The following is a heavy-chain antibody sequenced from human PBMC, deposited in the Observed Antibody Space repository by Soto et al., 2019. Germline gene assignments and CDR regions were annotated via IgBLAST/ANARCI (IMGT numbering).Heavy chain of an antibody. CDR1: VGSISSGSYH. Sequence: SETLSLTCTVSVGSISSGSYHWSWIRQHPGKGLEWIGNIYYSGSSYYNPSLKSRATISIDTSKDQFSLRLGSVTAADTAVYYCARVEGSSYYFRHDCWGRGTLVTVSS. J-gene: IGHJ4*02. D-gene: IGHD1-26*01. CDR2: IYYSGSS. V-gene: IGHV4-31*03. CDR3: ARVEGSSYYFRHDC.